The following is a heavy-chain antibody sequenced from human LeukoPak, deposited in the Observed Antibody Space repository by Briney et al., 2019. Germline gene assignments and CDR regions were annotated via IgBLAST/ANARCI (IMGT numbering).Heavy chain of an antibody. J-gene: IGHJ6*03. CDR1: GFTFDDYA. CDR3: AKDSGSYSGHYYYMDV. V-gene: IGHV3-9*01. Sequence: GGSLRLSCAASGFTFDDYAMHWVRQAPGKGLEWVSGISWNSGSIGYADSVKGRFTISRDNAKNSLYLQMNGLRAEDTALYYCAKDSGSYSGHYYYMDVWGKGTTVTVSS. CDR2: ISWNSGSI. D-gene: IGHD1-26*01.